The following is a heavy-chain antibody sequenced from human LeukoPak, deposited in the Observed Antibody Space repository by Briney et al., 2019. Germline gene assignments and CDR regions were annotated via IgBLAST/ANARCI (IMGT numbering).Heavy chain of an antibody. V-gene: IGHV3-23*01. CDR2: ISGSGGST. D-gene: IGHD5-24*01. Sequence: GGSLRLSCAASGFTFSSYAMSWVRQAPGKGLEWVSAISGSGGSTYYADSVKGRLTISRDNSKNTLYLQMNSLRAEDTAVYYCAKGRRDGYNSGPRGDIWGQGTMVTVSS. CDR1: GFTFSSYA. J-gene: IGHJ3*02. CDR3: AKGRRDGYNSGPRGDI.